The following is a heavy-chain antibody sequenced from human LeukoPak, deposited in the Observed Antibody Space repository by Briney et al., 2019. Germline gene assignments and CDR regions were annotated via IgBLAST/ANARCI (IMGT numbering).Heavy chain of an antibody. Sequence: SQTLSLTCTVSGGSISSGSYYWSWIRQPAGKGLEWIGRIYTSGSTNYNPSLKSRVTISLDTSKNQFSLKLSSVTAADTAVYYCARATVTSYYFDYWGQGTLVTVSS. D-gene: IGHD4-17*01. V-gene: IGHV4-61*02. CDR1: GGSISSGSYY. J-gene: IGHJ4*02. CDR3: ARATVTSYYFDY. CDR2: IYTSGST.